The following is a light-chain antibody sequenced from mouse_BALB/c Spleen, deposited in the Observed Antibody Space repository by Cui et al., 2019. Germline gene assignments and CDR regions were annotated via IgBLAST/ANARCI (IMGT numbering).Light chain of an antibody. CDR3: LQSNNLPYT. J-gene: IGKJ2*01. V-gene: IGKV17-121*01. CDR1: PDIDDD. Sequence: ETTVTQSPASLSMAIGEKVTIRCITSPDIDDDMNWYQQKPGEPPKLLMAEGNTLRPGVPSRFSSSGYGTDFVFTIENMLSEDVADYYCLQSNNLPYTVGGGTKLEIK. CDR2: EGN.